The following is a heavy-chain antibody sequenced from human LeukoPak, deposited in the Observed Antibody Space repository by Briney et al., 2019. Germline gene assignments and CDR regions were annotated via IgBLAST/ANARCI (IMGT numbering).Heavy chain of an antibody. CDR2: ISYDGSNK. CDR3: ARANLGYYDSSGYLDY. Sequence: PGGSLRLSCAASGFTFSSYAMHWVRQAPGKGLEWVAVISYDGSNKYYADSVKGRFTISRDNSKNTLYLQMNSLRAEDTAVYYCARANLGYYDSSGYLDYWGQGTLVTVSS. D-gene: IGHD3-22*01. J-gene: IGHJ4*02. CDR1: GFTFSSYA. V-gene: IGHV3-30-3*01.